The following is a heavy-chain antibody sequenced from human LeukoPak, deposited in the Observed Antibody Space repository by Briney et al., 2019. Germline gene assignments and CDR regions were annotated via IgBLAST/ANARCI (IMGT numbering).Heavy chain of an antibody. CDR1: GFTFDDYG. Sequence: GGSLRLSCAASGFTFDDYGMSWVRQAPGKGLEWVSGINWNDGSTGYADSVIGRFTISRDNAKNSLYLQMNSLRAGDTALYYCARGGYYYDSSGYSPFDYWGQGTLVTVSS. CDR3: ARGGYYYDSSGYSPFDY. V-gene: IGHV3-20*04. D-gene: IGHD3-22*01. J-gene: IGHJ4*02. CDR2: INWNDGST.